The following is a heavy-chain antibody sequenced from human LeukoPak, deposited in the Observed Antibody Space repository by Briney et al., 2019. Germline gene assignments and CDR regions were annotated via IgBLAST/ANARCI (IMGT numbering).Heavy chain of an antibody. J-gene: IGHJ4*02. Sequence: PGGSLRLSCAASGFTFSTYGMNWVRQAPGKGLEWVSYISSSTSTIYYADSVKGRFTISRDNAKSSLYLQMNSLRDEDTAVYYCARAYCGGGFCYSGFDFWGQGSLVTVSS. CDR3: ARAYCGGGFCYSGFDF. V-gene: IGHV3-48*02. D-gene: IGHD2-15*01. CDR2: ISSSTSTI. CDR1: GFTFSTYG.